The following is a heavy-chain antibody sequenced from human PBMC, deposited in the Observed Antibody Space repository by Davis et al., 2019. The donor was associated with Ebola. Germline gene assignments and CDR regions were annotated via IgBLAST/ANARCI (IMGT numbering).Heavy chain of an antibody. V-gene: IGHV3-30*04. CDR3: AREGQADDYYYYYYMDV. CDR1: GFTFSSYA. D-gene: IGHD6-19*01. CDR2: ISYDGSNK. J-gene: IGHJ6*03. Sequence: GESLKISCAASGFTFSSYAMHWVRQAPGKGLEWVAVISYDGSNKYYADSVKGRFTISRDNSKNTLYLQMNSLRAEDTAVYYCAREGQADDYYYYYYMDVWGKGTTVTVSS.